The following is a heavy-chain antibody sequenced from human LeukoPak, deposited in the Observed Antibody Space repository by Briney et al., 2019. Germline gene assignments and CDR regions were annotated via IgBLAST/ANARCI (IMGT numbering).Heavy chain of an antibody. J-gene: IGHJ4*02. CDR1: GGSISSYY. CDR3: AGDYSGSPVH. D-gene: IGHD1-26*01. V-gene: IGHV4-59*12. Sequence: SETLSLTCTVSGGSISSYYWSWIRQPPGKGLEWIGYIYYSGTTNYNPSLKSRVTISVDTSKNQFSLKLSSVTAADTAVYYCAGDYSGSPVHWGQGTLVTVSS. CDR2: IYYSGTT.